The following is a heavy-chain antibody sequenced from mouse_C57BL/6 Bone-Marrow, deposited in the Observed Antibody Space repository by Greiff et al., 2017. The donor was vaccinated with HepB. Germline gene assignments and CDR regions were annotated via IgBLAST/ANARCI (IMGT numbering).Heavy chain of an antibody. Sequence: VQLQQSGPELVKPGASVKISCTASGYTFTDYYMHWVKQSHGTSLEWIGDLNPNNGGTSYNQKFKGKATLTVDKSSRTAYMELRSLTSEDSAVYYWARMAGDGYDVYWYFDVWGTGTTVTVSS. CDR2: LNPNNGGT. CDR3: ARMAGDGYDVYWYFDV. V-gene: IGHV1-26*01. J-gene: IGHJ1*03. CDR1: GYTFTDYY. D-gene: IGHD2-2*01.